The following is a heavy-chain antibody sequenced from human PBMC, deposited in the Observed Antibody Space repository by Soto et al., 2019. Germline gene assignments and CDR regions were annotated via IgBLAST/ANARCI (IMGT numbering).Heavy chain of an antibody. CDR3: AKPLHRADYGDYDGLDY. V-gene: IGHV3-30*18. D-gene: IGHD4-17*01. Sequence: GGSLRLSCAASGFTFSSYGMHWVRQAPGKGLEWVAVISYDGSNKYYADSVKGRFTISRDNSKNTLYLQMNSLRAEDTAVYYCAKPLHRADYGDYDGLDYWGQGTLVTVSS. CDR1: GFTFSSYG. CDR2: ISYDGSNK. J-gene: IGHJ4*02.